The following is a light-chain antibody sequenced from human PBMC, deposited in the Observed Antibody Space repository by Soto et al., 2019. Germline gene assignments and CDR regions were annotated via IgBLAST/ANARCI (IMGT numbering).Light chain of an antibody. Sequence: LTQPRSVSGSPGQSVTISCTGTSSDVGGYNYVSWYQQHPGKAPKLMIYDVSKRPSGVPDRFSGSRSGNTASLTISGLQAEDEADYYCCSYAGSYTYVFGTGTKVTVL. CDR3: CSYAGSYTYV. V-gene: IGLV2-11*01. J-gene: IGLJ1*01. CDR1: SSDVGGYNY. CDR2: DVS.